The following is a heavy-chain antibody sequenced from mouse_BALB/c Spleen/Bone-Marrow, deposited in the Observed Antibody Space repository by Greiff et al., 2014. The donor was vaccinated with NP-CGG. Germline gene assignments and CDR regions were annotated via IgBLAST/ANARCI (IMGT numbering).Heavy chain of an antibody. V-gene: IGHV14-3*02. Sequence: GQLKEAGAELVKPGASVKLSCTASGFNIKDTYMHWGKQRPEQGLEGIGRIDPANGNTKYDPKFQGKATITADTSSNTAYLQLSSLTSEDTAVYYCARNGNYGAWFAYWGQGTLVTVSA. CDR1: GFNIKDTY. D-gene: IGHD2-1*01. CDR3: ARNGNYGAWFAY. CDR2: IDPANGNT. J-gene: IGHJ3*01.